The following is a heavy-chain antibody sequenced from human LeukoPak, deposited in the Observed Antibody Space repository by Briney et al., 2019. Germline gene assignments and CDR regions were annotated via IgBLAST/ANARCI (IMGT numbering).Heavy chain of an antibody. V-gene: IGHV1-46*01. CDR2: IDPSGGST. Sequence: ASVKVSCKASGYTFTSYYVHWVRQAPGQGLEWMGIIDPSGGSTSYAQKFQGRVTMTRDTSTSTVYMELSSLRSEDTAVYYCARTYYYDSSGYNFDYWGQGTLVTVSS. CDR3: ARTYYYDSSGYNFDY. CDR1: GYTFTSYY. J-gene: IGHJ4*02. D-gene: IGHD3-22*01.